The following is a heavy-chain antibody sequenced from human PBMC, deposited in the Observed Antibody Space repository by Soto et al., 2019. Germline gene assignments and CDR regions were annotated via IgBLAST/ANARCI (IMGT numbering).Heavy chain of an antibody. V-gene: IGHV4-59*12. CDR1: GGSISSYY. Sequence: SETLSLTCTVSGGSISSYYWSWIRQPPGKGLEWIEYIYHSGSTYYNPSLKSRVTISVDRSKNQFSLKLTSVTAADTAVYYCARDKITGLFDYWGQGTLVTVSS. CDR3: ARDKITGLFDY. CDR2: IYHSGST. J-gene: IGHJ4*02. D-gene: IGHD2-8*02.